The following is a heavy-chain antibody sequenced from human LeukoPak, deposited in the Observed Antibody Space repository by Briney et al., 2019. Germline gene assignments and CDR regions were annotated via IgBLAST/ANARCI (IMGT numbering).Heavy chain of an antibody. CDR1: GFTFSSYA. Sequence: GGSLRLSCAASGFTFSSYAMSWVRQAPGKGLEWVSAISGSGGSTYYADSVKGRFAISRDNSKNTLYLQMNSLRAEDTAVYYCAKDEQFAITFYYFDYWGQGTLVTVSS. D-gene: IGHD1-14*01. V-gene: IGHV3-23*01. CDR3: AKDEQFAITFYYFDY. CDR2: ISGSGGST. J-gene: IGHJ4*02.